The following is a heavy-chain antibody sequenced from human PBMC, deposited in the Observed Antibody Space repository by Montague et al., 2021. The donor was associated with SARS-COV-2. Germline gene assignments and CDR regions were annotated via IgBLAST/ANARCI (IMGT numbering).Heavy chain of an antibody. V-gene: IGHV3-33*01. Sequence: SLRLSCAAPGFTFSSYGMHWVRQAPGKGLEWVAVIWYDGSNKYYADSVKGRFTISRDNSKNTLYLQMNSLRAEDTAVYYCSGSYPYYGMDVWGQGTTVTVSS. CDR3: SGSYPYYGMDV. J-gene: IGHJ6*02. CDR2: IWYDGSNK. D-gene: IGHD3-16*02. CDR1: GFTFSSYG.